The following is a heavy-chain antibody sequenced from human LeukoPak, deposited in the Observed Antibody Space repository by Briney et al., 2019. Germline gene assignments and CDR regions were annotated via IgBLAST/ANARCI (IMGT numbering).Heavy chain of an antibody. CDR2: INAGSGNT. J-gene: IGHJ4*02. CDR3: ARDGSGYYYFDY. CDR1: GYTFTAYA. V-gene: IGHV1-3*01. D-gene: IGHD5-12*01. Sequence: ASVKVSCKTSGYTFTAYAMHWVRQAPGQRLKWMGRINAGSGNTYYSQEFQGRITIARDTSASIAYMELSSLRSEDTAVYYCARDGSGYYYFDYWGQGTLVTVSS.